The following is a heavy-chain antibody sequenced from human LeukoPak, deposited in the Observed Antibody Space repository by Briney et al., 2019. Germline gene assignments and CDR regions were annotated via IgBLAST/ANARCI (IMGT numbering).Heavy chain of an antibody. D-gene: IGHD5-18*01. CDR3: ARVRYSYGYDW. J-gene: IGHJ4*02. Sequence: PGGSLRLSCAASGFTFGNYWMHWVRQAPGKGLVWVSRINSDGRSISYADSVKGRFTISRDNAKNTLYLQMNSLRAEDTAVYYCARVRYSYGYDWWGQGTLATVSS. CDR2: INSDGRSI. V-gene: IGHV3-74*01. CDR1: GFTFGNYW.